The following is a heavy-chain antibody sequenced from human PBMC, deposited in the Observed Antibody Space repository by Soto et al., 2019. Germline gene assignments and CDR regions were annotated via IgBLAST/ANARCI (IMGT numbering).Heavy chain of an antibody. CDR2: INPNSGGT. Sequence: ASVKVSCKASGYTFTGYYMHWVRQAPGQGLEWMGWINPNSGGTNYAQKFQGWVTMTRDTSISTAYMELSRLRSDDTAVYYCARGIYDYPHYYSYYMDVWGKGTTVTVSS. CDR3: ARGIYDYPHYYSYYMDV. D-gene: IGHD5-12*01. J-gene: IGHJ6*03. CDR1: GYTFTGYY. V-gene: IGHV1-2*04.